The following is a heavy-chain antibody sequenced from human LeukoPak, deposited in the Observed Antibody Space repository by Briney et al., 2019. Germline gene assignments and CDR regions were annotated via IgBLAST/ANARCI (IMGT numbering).Heavy chain of an antibody. CDR2: ISAGGSI. CDR1: GFTVSSNY. Sequence: PGGSLRLSCAASGFTVSSNYMNWVRQAPGKGLEWVSLISAGGSIYYAESVEGRFTISRDTSKNTVFLQMDSLRPEGTAVYYCARDGGGGSSWEGYFDYWGQGALVTVSS. CDR3: ARDGGGGSSWEGYFDY. D-gene: IGHD1-26*01. J-gene: IGHJ4*02. V-gene: IGHV3-66*01.